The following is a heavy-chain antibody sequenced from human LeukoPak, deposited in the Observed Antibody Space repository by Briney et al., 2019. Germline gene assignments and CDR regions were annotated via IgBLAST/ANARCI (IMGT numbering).Heavy chain of an antibody. J-gene: IGHJ4*02. V-gene: IGHV3-20*04. D-gene: IGHD1-14*01. Sequence: GGSLRLSCAASGFTFDDCGMSWVRQGPGKGLEWVSDINWNGGSTGYADSVKGRFTISRDNAKNTLYLQMNSLRAEDTAVYYCARELGPDEPYWGQRTLVTVSS. CDR1: GFTFDDCG. CDR3: ARELGPDEPY. CDR2: INWNGGST.